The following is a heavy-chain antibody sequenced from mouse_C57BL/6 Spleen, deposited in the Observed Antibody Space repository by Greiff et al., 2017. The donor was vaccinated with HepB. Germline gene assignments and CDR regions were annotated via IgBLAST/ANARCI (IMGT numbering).Heavy chain of an antibody. J-gene: IGHJ2*01. CDR2: INPNNGGT. V-gene: IGHV1-26*01. CDR1: GYTFTDYY. D-gene: IGHD2-3*01. Sequence: EVQLQQSGPELVKPGASVKISCKASGYTFTDYYMNWVKQSHGKSLEWIGDINPNNGGTSYNQKFKGKATLTVDKSSSTAYMELRSLTSEDSAVYYCARGGDGYHDYWGQGTTLTVSS. CDR3: ARGGDGYHDY.